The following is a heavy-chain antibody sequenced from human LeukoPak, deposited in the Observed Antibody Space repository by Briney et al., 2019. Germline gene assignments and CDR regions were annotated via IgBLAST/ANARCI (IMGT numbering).Heavy chain of an antibody. V-gene: IGHV3-7*01. D-gene: IGHD3-3*01. CDR3: ARDASALH. CDR2: IKQDGNEK. Sequence: GGSLRLSCATSGIIMTKYWITWVRQVPGKWLEWVATIKQDGNEKYYVDSVKGRFTISRDNARNSLSLQMNSLRVDDTAVYYCARDASALHWGQGARVTVSS. CDR1: GIIMTKYW. J-gene: IGHJ4*02.